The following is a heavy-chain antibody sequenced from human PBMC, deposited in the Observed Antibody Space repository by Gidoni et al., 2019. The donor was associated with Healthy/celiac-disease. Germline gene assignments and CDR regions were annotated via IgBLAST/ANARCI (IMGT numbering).Heavy chain of an antibody. CDR3: AKDRTYYYDSSGYWGPDFDY. J-gene: IGHJ4*02. D-gene: IGHD3-22*01. V-gene: IGHV3-23*04. Sequence: EVQLVESGGGLVKPGGSLRLSCAASGFTFSSYAMGGVRQAPGKGLGWVSAISGSGGSTYYADSVKGRFTISRDNSKNTLYLQMNSLRAEDTAVYYCAKDRTYYYDSSGYWGPDFDYWGQGTLVTVSS. CDR2: ISGSGGST. CDR1: GFTFSSYA.